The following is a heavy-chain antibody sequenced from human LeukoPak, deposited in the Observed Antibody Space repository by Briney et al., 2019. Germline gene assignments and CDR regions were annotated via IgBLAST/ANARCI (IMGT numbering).Heavy chain of an antibody. Sequence: PSETLSLTCTVSGGSISSYYWSWIRQPPGKGLESIGYIYYSGSTNYNPSLKSRVTISVDTSKNQFSLKLSSVTAADTAVYYCARVRGSYLDYWGQGTLVTVSS. D-gene: IGHD1-26*01. J-gene: IGHJ4*02. CDR1: GGSISSYY. CDR3: ARVRGSYLDY. V-gene: IGHV4-59*01. CDR2: IYYSGST.